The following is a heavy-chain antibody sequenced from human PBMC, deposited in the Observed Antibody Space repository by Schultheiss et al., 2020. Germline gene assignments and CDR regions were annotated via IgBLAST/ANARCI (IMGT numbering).Heavy chain of an antibody. CDR1: GFTFSSYG. CDR2: ISYDGSNE. CDR3: AKRPMLPKYYYDSLGAFDI. V-gene: IGHV3-30*18. J-gene: IGHJ3*02. D-gene: IGHD3-22*01. Sequence: GGSLRLSCAASGFTFSSYGMHWVRQAPGKGLEWVAVISYDGSNEYYADSVKGRFTISRDNAKNSLYLQMNSLRAEDTAVYYCAKRPMLPKYYYDSLGAFDIWGQGTMV.